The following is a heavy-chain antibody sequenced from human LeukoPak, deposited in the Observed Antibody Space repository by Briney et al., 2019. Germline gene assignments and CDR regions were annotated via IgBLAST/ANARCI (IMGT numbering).Heavy chain of an antibody. D-gene: IGHD4-17*01. CDR3: ASTGFYYYYGLDV. CDR1: GVSFSGYY. J-gene: IGHJ6*02. Sequence: SETLSLTCAVYGVSFSGYYWSWIRQPPGKGLEWIGEINHSGSTNYNPSLKSRVTISVDTSKNQFSLKLSSVTAADTAVYYCASTGFYYYYGLDVWGQGTTVTVSS. V-gene: IGHV4-34*01. CDR2: INHSGST.